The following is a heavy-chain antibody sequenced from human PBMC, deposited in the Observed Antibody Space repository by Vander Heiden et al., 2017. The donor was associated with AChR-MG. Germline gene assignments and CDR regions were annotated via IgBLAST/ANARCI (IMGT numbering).Heavy chain of an antibody. J-gene: IGHJ4*02. Sequence: EVQLLESGGGLVQPGGSLRLSCAASGFTFNTYDMNWVRQAPGKGLEWVSAITSGGDIPYYTDSVQGRFTMSRDNSKNTLYLQMNSLRAEDTAVYYCARERGRTTSYFDYWGQGTVVTVSS. CDR3: ARERGRTTSYFDY. D-gene: IGHD1-26*01. V-gene: IGHV3-23*01. CDR2: ITSGGDIP. CDR1: GFTFNTYD.